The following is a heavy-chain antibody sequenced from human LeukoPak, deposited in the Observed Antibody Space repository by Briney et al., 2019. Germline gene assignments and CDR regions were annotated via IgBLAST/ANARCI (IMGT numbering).Heavy chain of an antibody. CDR3: ARGLGYCSGGSCSGFNWFDP. D-gene: IGHD2-15*01. CDR2: IWYDGSNK. J-gene: IGHJ5*02. CDR1: GFTFSSYG. Sequence: GRSLRLSCAASGFTFSSYGMHWVRQAPGKGLGWVAVIWYDGSNKYYADSVKGRFTISRDNSKNTLYLQMNSLRAEDRAVYYCARGLGYCSGGSCSGFNWFDPWGQGTLGTVSS. V-gene: IGHV3-33*01.